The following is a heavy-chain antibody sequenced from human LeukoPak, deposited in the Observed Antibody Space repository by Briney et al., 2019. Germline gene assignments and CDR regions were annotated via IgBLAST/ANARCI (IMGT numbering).Heavy chain of an antibody. Sequence: ASVKVSCKASGYTFTSYGISWVRQAPGQGLEWMGWISTYSGNTKYVQNLQGRVTMTTDTSTSTAYMELRSLRSDDTAVYYCARDPCSGGSCHDAFDIWGQGTMVTVSS. V-gene: IGHV1-18*01. J-gene: IGHJ3*02. CDR3: ARDPCSGGSCHDAFDI. CDR1: GYTFTSYG. CDR2: ISTYSGNT. D-gene: IGHD2-15*01.